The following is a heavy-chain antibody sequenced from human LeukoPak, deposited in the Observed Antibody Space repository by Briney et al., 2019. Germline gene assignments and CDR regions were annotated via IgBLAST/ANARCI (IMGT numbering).Heavy chain of an antibody. Sequence: SGGSLRLSCAASGFTFSSYAMHWVRQAPGKGLEWVAVISYDGSNKYYADSVKGRFTISRDNSRNTLYLQMNSPRAEDTAVYYCAREPPIAAAGTDYYYYGMDVWGQGTTVTVSS. V-gene: IGHV3-30-3*01. J-gene: IGHJ6*02. CDR1: GFTFSSYA. CDR2: ISYDGSNK. D-gene: IGHD6-13*01. CDR3: AREPPIAAAGTDYYYYGMDV.